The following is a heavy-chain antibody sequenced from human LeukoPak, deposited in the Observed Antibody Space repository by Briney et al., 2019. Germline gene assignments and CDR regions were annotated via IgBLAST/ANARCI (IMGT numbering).Heavy chain of an antibody. CDR3: ARAGGYGGFYDWFGP. J-gene: IGHJ5*02. V-gene: IGHV3-33*01. CDR1: GFTFSSYG. D-gene: IGHD3-16*01. CDR2: IWYDGSNK. Sequence: GGSPRLSCAASGFTFSSYGMHWVRQAPGKGLEWVAVIWYDGSNKYYADSVKGRFTISRDNSKNTLYLQMNSLRAEDTAVYYCARAGGYGGFYDWFGPWGQGTLVTVSS.